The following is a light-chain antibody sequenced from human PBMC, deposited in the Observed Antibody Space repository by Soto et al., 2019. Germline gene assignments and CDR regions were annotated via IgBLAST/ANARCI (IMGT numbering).Light chain of an antibody. J-gene: IGKJ1*01. CDR3: QQLNSYPLT. V-gene: IGKV1-9*01. CDR1: QDISSY. Sequence: DIQLTQSPSFLSASVGDRVTITCRASQDISSYLVWYQQKPGKAPKVLIYAASPLQSGVPSRFSGSGSGTEFTLTISSLQPEDFATYYCQQLNSYPLTIGQGTKVEIK. CDR2: AAS.